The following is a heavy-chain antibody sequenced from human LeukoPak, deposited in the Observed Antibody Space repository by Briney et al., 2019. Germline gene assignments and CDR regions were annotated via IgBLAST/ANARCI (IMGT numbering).Heavy chain of an antibody. Sequence: PGRSLRLSCAASGFTFSSYGMHWVRQAPGKGLEWVAVISYDGSNKYYADSVKGRFTISRDNSKNTLYLQMNSLRAEDTAVYYCAKAHSSGWSTFDCWGQGTLVTVSS. D-gene: IGHD6-19*01. CDR3: AKAHSSGWSTFDC. J-gene: IGHJ4*02. CDR2: ISYDGSNK. CDR1: GFTFSSYG. V-gene: IGHV3-30*18.